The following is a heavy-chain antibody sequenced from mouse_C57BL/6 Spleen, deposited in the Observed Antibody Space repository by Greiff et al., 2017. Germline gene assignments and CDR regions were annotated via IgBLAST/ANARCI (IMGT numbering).Heavy chain of an antibody. CDR3: ARRANYDYFDY. V-gene: IGHV1-4*01. Sequence: VQLQQSGAELARPGASVKMSCKASGYTFTSYTMHWVKQRPGQGLEWIGYINPSSGYTKYNQKFKDKATSTADKSSSTAYMQLSSLTSEDSAVYYCARRANYDYFDYWGQGTTLTVSS. J-gene: IGHJ2*01. CDR2: INPSSGYT. CDR1: GYTFTSYT. D-gene: IGHD2-1*01.